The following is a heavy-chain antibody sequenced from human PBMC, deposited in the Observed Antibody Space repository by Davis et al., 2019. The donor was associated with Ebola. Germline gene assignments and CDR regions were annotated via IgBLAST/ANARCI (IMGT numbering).Heavy chain of an antibody. CDR1: GGSFSGYY. D-gene: IGHD1-1*01. J-gene: IGHJ4*02. CDR3: ARQNAATEVYDY. V-gene: IGHV4-59*08. CDR2: IHYSGNT. Sequence: SQTPSLTRAVYGGSFSGYYWSWIRQSPGKGLEWIGYIHYSGNTNYNPSLKSRVTISKDTSKNQFSLKLSSVTAADTAVYYCARQNAATEVYDYWGQGTLVTVSS.